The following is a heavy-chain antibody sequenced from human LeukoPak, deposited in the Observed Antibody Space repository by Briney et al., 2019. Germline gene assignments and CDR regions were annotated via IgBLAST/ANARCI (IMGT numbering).Heavy chain of an antibody. D-gene: IGHD2-2*01. CDR1: GGSISSSSYY. J-gene: IGHJ5*02. CDR2: IYYSGST. V-gene: IGHV4-39*07. Sequence: PSETLSLTCTVSGGSISSSSYYWGWIRQPPGKGLEWIGSIYYSGSTYYNLSLKSRVTISVDTSKSQFSLKLSSVTAADAAVYYCAREPNCASTSCYEGWFDPWGQGTLVTVSS. CDR3: AREPNCASTSCYEGWFDP.